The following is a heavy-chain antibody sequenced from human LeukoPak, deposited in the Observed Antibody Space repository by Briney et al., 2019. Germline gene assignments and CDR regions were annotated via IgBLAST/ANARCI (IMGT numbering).Heavy chain of an antibody. Sequence: GGSLRLSCAASGFTFNTYAMSWVRQAPGKGLEWVSGISASGGSTYYADSVKGRFTISRDNSKNTLYLQMNSLRAEDTAVYYCARDRHSRFGELLGPFGYWGQGTLVTVSS. CDR1: GFTFNTYA. J-gene: IGHJ4*02. D-gene: IGHD3-10*01. CDR2: ISASGGST. V-gene: IGHV3-23*01. CDR3: ARDRHSRFGELLGPFGY.